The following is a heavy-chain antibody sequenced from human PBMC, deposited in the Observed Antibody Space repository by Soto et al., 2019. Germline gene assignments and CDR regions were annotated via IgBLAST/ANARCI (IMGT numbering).Heavy chain of an antibody. Sequence: GGSLRLSCAASGFTFSSYWMSWVRQAPGKGLEWVANIKQDGSEKYYVDSVKGRFTISRDNAKSSLYLQMNSLRAEDTAVYYCARLSRGVPLVANYWGQGTLVTVSS. J-gene: IGHJ4*02. CDR2: IKQDGSEK. D-gene: IGHD3-10*01. V-gene: IGHV3-7*01. CDR3: ARLSRGVPLVANY. CDR1: GFTFSSYW.